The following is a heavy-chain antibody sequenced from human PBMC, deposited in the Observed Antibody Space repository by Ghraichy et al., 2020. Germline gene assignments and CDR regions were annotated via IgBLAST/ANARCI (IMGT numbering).Heavy chain of an antibody. CDR2: IWYDGGDK. D-gene: IGHD1-1*01. Sequence: GGSLRLSCAASGFRFSSYGIHWVRQAPGKGLEWVANIWYDGGDKYYADSLKGRLTISRDNSRNTVSLQMDTLRVEDTAIYYCVRATGVHFDYWGQGALVIVSS. J-gene: IGHJ4*02. CDR3: VRATGVHFDY. CDR1: GFRFSSYG. V-gene: IGHV3-33*01.